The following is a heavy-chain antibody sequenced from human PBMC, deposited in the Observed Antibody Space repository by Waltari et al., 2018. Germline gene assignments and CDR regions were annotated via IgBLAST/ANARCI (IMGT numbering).Heavy chain of an antibody. J-gene: IGHJ5*02. V-gene: IGHV4-59*01. CDR2: IYYSGST. D-gene: IGHD5-18*01. CDR1: GGSISSYY. Sequence: KPSETLSLTCTVSGGSISSYYWSWIRQPPGKGLEWIGYIYYSGSTNYNPSLKSRVTISVDTSKNQFSLKLSSVTAADTAVYYCARGGGYSYGFNWFDPWGQGTLVTVSS. CDR3: ARGGGYSYGFNWFDP.